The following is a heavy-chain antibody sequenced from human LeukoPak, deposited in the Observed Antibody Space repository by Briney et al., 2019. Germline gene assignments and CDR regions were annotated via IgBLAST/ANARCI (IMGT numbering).Heavy chain of an antibody. CDR1: GYTFTNYGYG. J-gene: IGHJ4*02. CDR2: IIPIFGTA. V-gene: IGHV1-69*06. CDR3: ARVGPYFDY. Sequence: SVKVSCKASGYTFTNYGYGIIWVRQAPGQGLEWMGGIIPIFGTAIYAQKFQGRVTITADKSTITAYMELSSLRSEDTAVYYCARVGPYFDYWGQGTLVTVSS.